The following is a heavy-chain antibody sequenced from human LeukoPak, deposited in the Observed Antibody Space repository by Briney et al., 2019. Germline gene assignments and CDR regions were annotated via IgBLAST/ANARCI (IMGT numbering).Heavy chain of an antibody. CDR1: GYIFTSYY. V-gene: IGHV1-46*01. CDR2: INPTGGST. CDR3: ARDHYHKIHSVMVTAPDY. D-gene: IGHD2-21*02. J-gene: IGHJ4*02. Sequence: ASVKVSCKASGYIFTSYYMHWVRQAPGEGLEWMGIINPTGGSTSYAQKFQGRVTMTRDTSTSTVYMELSSLRSEDTAVYYCARDHYHKIHSVMVTAPDYWGQGTLVIVSS.